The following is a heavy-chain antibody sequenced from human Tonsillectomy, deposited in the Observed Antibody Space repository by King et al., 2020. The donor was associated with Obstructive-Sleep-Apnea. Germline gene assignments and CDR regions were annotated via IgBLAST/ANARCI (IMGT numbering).Heavy chain of an antibody. Sequence: VQLVQSGAEVKKPGSSVKVSCKASGGTFSSYAISWVRQAPGQGLEWMGRIIPILGIANYAQKFQGRVTITADKSTSTAYMELSSLRSEDTAVYYCAREVAAAGTNAFDIWGQGTMVTVSS. CDR2: IIPILGIA. D-gene: IGHD6-13*01. CDR3: AREVAAAGTNAFDI. J-gene: IGHJ3*02. V-gene: IGHV1-69*04. CDR1: GGTFSSYA.